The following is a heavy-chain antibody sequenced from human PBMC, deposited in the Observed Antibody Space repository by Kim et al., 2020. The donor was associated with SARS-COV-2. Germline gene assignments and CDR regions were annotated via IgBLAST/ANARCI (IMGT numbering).Heavy chain of an antibody. CDR2: IYYSGST. V-gene: IGHV4-39*01. Sequence: SETLSLTCTVSGGSISSSSYYWGWIRQPPGKGLEWIGSIYYSGSTYYNPSLKSRVTISVDTSKNQFSLKLSSVTAADTAVYYCARREAALFDYWGQGTLVTVSS. D-gene: IGHD1-26*01. J-gene: IGHJ4*02. CDR3: ARREAALFDY. CDR1: GGSISSSSYY.